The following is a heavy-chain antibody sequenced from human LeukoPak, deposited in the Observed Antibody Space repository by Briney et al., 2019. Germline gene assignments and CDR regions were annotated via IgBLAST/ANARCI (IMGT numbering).Heavy chain of an antibody. Sequence: PSQTLFLTCTVSGGSISSGGYYWSWIRQHPGKGLEWIGYIYYSGSTYYNPSLESRVTISVDTSKNQFSLKLSSVTAADTAVYYCAKGPRPDLSMAHTVENWGQGTLVTVSS. CDR2: IYYSGST. D-gene: IGHD3-16*01. V-gene: IGHV4-31*03. J-gene: IGHJ4*02. CDR1: GGSISSGGYY. CDR3: AKGPRPDLSMAHTVEN.